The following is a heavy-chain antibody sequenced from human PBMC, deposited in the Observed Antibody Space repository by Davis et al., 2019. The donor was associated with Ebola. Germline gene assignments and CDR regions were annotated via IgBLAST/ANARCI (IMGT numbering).Heavy chain of an antibody. CDR1: GGSISYYY. CDR3: ARLAMIPYYYGMDV. Sequence: SETLSLTCTVSGGSISYYYWSWIRQPPGKGLEWIGYIYYSGSTNYNPSLKSRVTISVDTSKNQFSLKLTSLRSEDTAVYYWARLAMIPYYYGMDVWGQGTTVTVSS. J-gene: IGHJ6*02. D-gene: IGHD5-12*01. CDR2: IYYSGST. V-gene: IGHV4-59*01.